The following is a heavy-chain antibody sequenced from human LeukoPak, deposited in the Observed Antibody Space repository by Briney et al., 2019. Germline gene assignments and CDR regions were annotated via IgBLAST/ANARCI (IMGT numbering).Heavy chain of an antibody. D-gene: IGHD5-12*01. V-gene: IGHV4-59*01. J-gene: IGHJ4*02. CDR2: IYYSGST. CDR1: GCSISSYY. CDR3: APSLGYSGYDWIFDY. Sequence: SETLSLTCTVSGCSISSYYWSWLRQPPGKGLEGIGYIYYSGSTNYNPSLKSRVTISVDPSKNQFSLKLSSVTAADTAVYYCAPSLGYSGYDWIFDYWGEGTMVSVSS.